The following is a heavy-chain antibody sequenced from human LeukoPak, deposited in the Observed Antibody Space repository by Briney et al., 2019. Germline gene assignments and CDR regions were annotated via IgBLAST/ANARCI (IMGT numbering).Heavy chain of an antibody. Sequence: GGSLRLSCAASGFTFDDYAMQWVRQAPGKGLEWVSGISWNSGSIGYADSVKGRFTISRGNAKNSLYLQMNSLRAEDTAVYYCAKDRIVVVITAYDYWGQGTLVTVSS. J-gene: IGHJ4*02. CDR1: GFTFDDYA. CDR2: ISWNSGSI. CDR3: AKDRIVVVITAYDY. V-gene: IGHV3-9*01. D-gene: IGHD3-22*01.